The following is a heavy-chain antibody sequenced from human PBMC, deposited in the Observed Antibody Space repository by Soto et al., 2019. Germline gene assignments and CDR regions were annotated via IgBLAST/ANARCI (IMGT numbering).Heavy chain of an antibody. Sequence: QVQLQESGPGLVKPSQTLTLTCTVSGGSISSGSFYWSWIRQHPGKGLEWIGHISDSGSSYYNTSLESRVTISVDTSKNQFSLKLSAVTAADTAVYFCARTTFYDIFTAYYSLFDYWGQGTLVTVSS. V-gene: IGHV4-31*03. CDR2: ISDSGSS. D-gene: IGHD3-9*01. J-gene: IGHJ4*02. CDR3: ARTTFYDIFTAYYSLFDY. CDR1: GGSISSGSFY.